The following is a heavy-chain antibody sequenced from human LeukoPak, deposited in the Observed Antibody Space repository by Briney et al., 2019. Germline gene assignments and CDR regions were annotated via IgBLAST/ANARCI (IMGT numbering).Heavy chain of an antibody. Sequence: GGSLRLSCAASGFTFSSYGMHWVRQAPGKGLEWVAVIWYDGSNKYYADSVKGRFTISRDNSKNTLYLQMNSLRAEDTAVYYCARDRGIAVDFYYYYYGMDVWGQGTTVTVSS. V-gene: IGHV3-33*01. J-gene: IGHJ6*02. CDR1: GFTFSSYG. D-gene: IGHD6-19*01. CDR3: ARDRGIAVDFYYYYYGMDV. CDR2: IWYDGSNK.